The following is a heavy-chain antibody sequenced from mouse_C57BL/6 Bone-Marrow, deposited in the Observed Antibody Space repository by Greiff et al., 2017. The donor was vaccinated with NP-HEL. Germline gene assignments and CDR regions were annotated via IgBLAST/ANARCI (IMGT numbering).Heavy chain of an antibody. Sequence: QVQLQQPGAELVMPGASVKLSCKASGYTFTSYWMHWVKQRPGKGLEWIGEIDPSDSYTNYNQKFKGKSTLTVDKSSSTAYMQLSSLTSEDSAVYYCARVNLDGYSLGYGGQGTSVTVSS. D-gene: IGHD2-3*01. CDR2: IDPSDSYT. J-gene: IGHJ4*01. CDR3: ARVNLDGYSLGY. V-gene: IGHV1-69*01. CDR1: GYTFTSYW.